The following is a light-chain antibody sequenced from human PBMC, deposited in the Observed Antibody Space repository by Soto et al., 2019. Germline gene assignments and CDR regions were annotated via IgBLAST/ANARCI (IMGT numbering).Light chain of an antibody. CDR2: GPS. J-gene: IGKJ1*01. CDR1: QSVRNN. Sequence: EIVLTQSPGTLSVSPGGGATLSCRASQSVRNNLVWYQQKPGQAPRLLMSGPSTRATGIPARFSGSGSGTEFTLTIDSLQSEDFAVYYCQQYHNLWTFGQGTKVDIK. V-gene: IGKV3-15*01. CDR3: QQYHNLWT.